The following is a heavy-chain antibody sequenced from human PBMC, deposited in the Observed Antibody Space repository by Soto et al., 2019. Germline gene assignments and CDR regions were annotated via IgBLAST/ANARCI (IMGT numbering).Heavy chain of an antibody. J-gene: IGHJ5*02. CDR2: IFANGHT. CDR3: VASLAPSGLNWLDP. V-gene: IGHV4-4*07. CDR1: GGSISEKY. Sequence: SETLSLTCIVSGGSISEKYWNWVRQPPGKGLEWIGLIFANGHTDYNPSLKSRVTMSVDASKNQFSLRLTSMTAADTAVYYCVASLAPSGLNWLDPWGRGTLVTVSS.